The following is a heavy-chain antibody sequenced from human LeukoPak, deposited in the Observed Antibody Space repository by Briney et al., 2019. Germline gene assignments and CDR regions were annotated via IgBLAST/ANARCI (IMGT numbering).Heavy chain of an antibody. CDR3: GRLVRYGVDV. Sequence: QPGGSLRLSCAGSGFTFSGYSMNWVRKAPGKGLEFVSWISSGGSTTYHVDSVKGRFTISRDNAKNSLYLQLNSLRAEDTAVYYCGRLVRYGVDVWGQGTTVTVSS. CDR1: GFTFSGYS. J-gene: IGHJ6*02. D-gene: IGHD6-6*01. CDR2: ISSGGSTT. V-gene: IGHV3-48*04.